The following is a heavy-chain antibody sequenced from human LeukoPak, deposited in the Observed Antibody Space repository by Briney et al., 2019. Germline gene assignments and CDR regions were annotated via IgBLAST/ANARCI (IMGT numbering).Heavy chain of an antibody. V-gene: IGHV3-30*03. J-gene: IGHJ4*02. CDR2: ISYDGSNK. CDR1: GFTFSSYG. Sequence: GGSLRLSCAASGFTFSSYGMHWVRQAPGKGLEWVAVISYDGSNKYYADSVKGRFTISRDNSKNTLYLQMNSLRAKDTAVYYCSMAVGYYGSGSSDFDYWGQGTLVTVSS. CDR3: SMAVGYYGSGSSDFDY. D-gene: IGHD3-10*01.